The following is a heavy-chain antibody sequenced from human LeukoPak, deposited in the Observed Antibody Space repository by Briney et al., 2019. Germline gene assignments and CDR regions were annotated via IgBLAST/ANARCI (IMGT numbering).Heavy chain of an antibody. J-gene: IGHJ4*02. CDR1: GFTFSSYS. V-gene: IGHV3-48*01. CDR2: ISSSGSTI. D-gene: IGHD6-13*01. CDR3: ARVYTTSSSWYGDFDY. Sequence: GGSLRLSCAASGFTFSSYSMNWVRQAPGKGLEWVSYISSSGSTIYYADSVKGRFTISRDNAKNSLYLQMNSLRAEDTAVYYCARVYTTSSSWYGDFDYWGQGTLVTVSS.